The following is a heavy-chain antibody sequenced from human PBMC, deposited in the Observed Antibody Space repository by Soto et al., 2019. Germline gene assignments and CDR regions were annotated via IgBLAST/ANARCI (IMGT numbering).Heavy chain of an antibody. V-gene: IGHV4-34*01. CDR1: GGSFSGYY. Sequence: SETLSLTCAVYGGSFSGYYWSWIRQPPGKGLEWMGEINHSGSTNYNPSLKSRVTISVDTSKNQFSLKLTSVTAADTAVYYCAREAYKRGATNPFFDYWGQGTLVTVSS. CDR2: INHSGST. D-gene: IGHD1-26*01. CDR3: AREAYKRGATNPFFDY. J-gene: IGHJ4*02.